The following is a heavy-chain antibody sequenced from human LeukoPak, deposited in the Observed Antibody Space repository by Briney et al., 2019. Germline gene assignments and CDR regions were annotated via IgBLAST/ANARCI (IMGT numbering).Heavy chain of an antibody. CDR2: ISWNSGSI. CDR1: GFTFDDYA. D-gene: IGHD2-2*02. Sequence: GGSLRLSCATSGFTFDDYAMHWVRQAPGKGLEWVSGISWNSGSIGYADSVKGRFTISRDNAKNSLYLQMNSLRAEDMALYYCAKDRGAYCSSTSCYTGFDCWGQGTLVTVSS. J-gene: IGHJ4*02. CDR3: AKDRGAYCSSTSCYTGFDC. V-gene: IGHV3-9*03.